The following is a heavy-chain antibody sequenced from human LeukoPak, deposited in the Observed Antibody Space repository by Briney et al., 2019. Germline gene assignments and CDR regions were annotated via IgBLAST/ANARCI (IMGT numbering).Heavy chain of an antibody. CDR2: IYYRGTT. CDR3: ARVSGSGYYRVLDY. D-gene: IGHD3-22*01. V-gene: IGHV4-59*01. J-gene: IGHJ4*02. Sequence: SETLSLTCTVSGGSISSYYWSWIRQPPGKGLEWVGQIYYRGTTNYNPSLKSRVTISVDTSKNQFSLKLSSVTAADTAVYYCARVSGSGYYRVLDYWGQGTLVTVSS. CDR1: GGSISSYY.